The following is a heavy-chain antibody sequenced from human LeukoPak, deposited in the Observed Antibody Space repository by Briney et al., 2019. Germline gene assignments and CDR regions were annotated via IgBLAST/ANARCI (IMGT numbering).Heavy chain of an antibody. J-gene: IGHJ6*02. CDR3: ARGGPPTSNYYYYGMDV. Sequence: PSETLSLTCTVSGGSISSYYWSWIRQPPGKGLEWIGYIYYSGSTNYNPSLKSRVTISVDTSKNQFSLKLSSVTAADTAVYYCARGGPPTSNYYYYGMDVWGQGTTVTVSS. CDR1: GGSISSYY. V-gene: IGHV4-59*08. CDR2: IYYSGST. D-gene: IGHD6-25*01.